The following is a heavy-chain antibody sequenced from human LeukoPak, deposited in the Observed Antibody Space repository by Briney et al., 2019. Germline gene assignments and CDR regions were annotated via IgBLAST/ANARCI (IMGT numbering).Heavy chain of an antibody. J-gene: IGHJ4*02. Sequence: SETLSLTCTVSGGSIGSGSYYWRWIRQPAGKGLEWIGRIYTSGSTNYNPSLKSRVTISVDTSKNQFSLKLSSVTAADTAVYYCAREGPAGYSSSWYADYWGQGTLVTVSS. D-gene: IGHD6-13*01. CDR1: GGSIGSGSYY. CDR3: AREGPAGYSSSWYADY. V-gene: IGHV4-61*02. CDR2: IYTSGST.